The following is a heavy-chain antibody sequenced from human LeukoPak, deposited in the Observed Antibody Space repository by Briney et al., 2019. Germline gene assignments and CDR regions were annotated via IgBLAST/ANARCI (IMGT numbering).Heavy chain of an antibody. D-gene: IGHD2-15*01. CDR2: MNTNSGNT. CDR1: GYDFTTSD. V-gene: IGHV1-8*01. J-gene: IGHJ5*02. CDR3: ARDRTYSRA. Sequence: ASVKVSCKASGYDFTTSDITWVRQVTGQGLEWMGWMNTNSGNTNYAQKFRGRLTLTGSTSISTAYMELSSLRFEDTAVYYCARDRTYSRAWGQGTLVTVSS.